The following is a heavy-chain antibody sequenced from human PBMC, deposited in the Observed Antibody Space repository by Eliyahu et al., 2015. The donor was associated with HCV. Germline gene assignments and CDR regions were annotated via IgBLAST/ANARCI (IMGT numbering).Heavy chain of an antibody. D-gene: IGHD3-16*01. Sequence: EEQLLESGGGLVQPGGSLKLSCVGSRSXFGNFVXSWVRQAPGQGLEWVAGVGYSGGSAYYGSAGSYYADSVKGRFTISTDDSRTKLYLQMTNLRGEDTAVYYCARRAGGLDVWGRGTTVTV. V-gene: IGHV3-23*01. CDR3: ARRAGGLDV. CDR1: RSXFGNFV. J-gene: IGHJ6*02. CDR2: VGYSGGSAYYGSAGS.